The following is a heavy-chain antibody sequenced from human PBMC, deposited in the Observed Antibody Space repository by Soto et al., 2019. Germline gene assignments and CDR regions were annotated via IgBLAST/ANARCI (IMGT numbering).Heavy chain of an antibody. CDR2: IKQDGSEK. D-gene: IGHD3-9*01. J-gene: IGHJ3*02. V-gene: IGHV3-7*01. CDR1: GFTFSSYW. Sequence: VQLVESGGGLVQPGGSLRLSCAASGFTFSSYWMSWVRQAPGKGLEWVANIKQDGSEKYYVDSVKGRFTISRDNAKNSLYLQMNSLRAEDTAVYYCARPYAITISDAFDIWGQGTMVTVSS. CDR3: ARPYAITISDAFDI.